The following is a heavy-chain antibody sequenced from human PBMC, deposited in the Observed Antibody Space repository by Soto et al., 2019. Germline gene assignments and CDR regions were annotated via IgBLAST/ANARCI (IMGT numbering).Heavy chain of an antibody. J-gene: IGHJ6*02. CDR2: IIPIFGTA. V-gene: IGHV1-69*12. D-gene: IGHD3-22*01. Sequence: QVQLVQSGAEVKKPGSSVKVSCKASGGTFSSYAISWVRQAPGQGLEWMGGIIPIFGTANYAQKFQGRVTITAGESTSTAYRELSSLRSEDTAVYYCERRIGMVRGVARTGAGGDSSGYYYHYYYYGMDVWGQGTTVTVSS. CDR1: GGTFSSYA. CDR3: ERRIGMVRGVARTGAGGDSSGYYYHYYYYGMDV.